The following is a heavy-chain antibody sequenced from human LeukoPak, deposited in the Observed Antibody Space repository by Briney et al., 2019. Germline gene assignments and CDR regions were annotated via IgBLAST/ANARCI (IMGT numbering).Heavy chain of an antibody. CDR3: ARGDWNDVPY. J-gene: IGHJ4*02. V-gene: IGHV4-59*01. D-gene: IGHD1-1*01. CDR2: ISYSGST. Sequence: SETLSLTCTVSGGSICSYSWTWIRQPPGKGLDWIGYISYSGSTNYNPSLKSRLTISVDTSKNQFSLNLTSVTAADTALYYCARGDWNDVPYWDQGILVTVSS. CDR1: GGSICSYS.